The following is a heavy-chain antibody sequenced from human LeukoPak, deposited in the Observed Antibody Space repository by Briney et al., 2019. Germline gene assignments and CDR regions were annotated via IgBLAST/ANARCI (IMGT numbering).Heavy chain of an antibody. V-gene: IGHV1-69*13. CDR2: IIPIFGTA. Sequence: SVKVSCKASGGTFSSYAISWVRQAPGQGLEWMGGIIPIFGTANYAQKFQGRVTITADESTSTAYMELSSLRSEDTAVYYCARGLYDFWSGFENWFDPWGQGTLVTVSP. CDR1: GGTFSSYA. J-gene: IGHJ5*02. CDR3: ARGLYDFWSGFENWFDP. D-gene: IGHD3-3*01.